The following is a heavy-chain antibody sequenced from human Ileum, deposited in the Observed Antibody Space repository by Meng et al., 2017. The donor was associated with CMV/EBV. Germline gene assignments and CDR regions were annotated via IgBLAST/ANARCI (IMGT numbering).Heavy chain of an antibody. D-gene: IGHD3-3*02. CDR1: GGPTTDY. CDR2: ISYSGTT. J-gene: IGHJ4*02. CDR3: ARDMSIRWFYY. V-gene: IGHV4-39*07. Sequence: GQGLLNPSRPRSFTSRVSGGPTTDYWGWIRQPPGKGLEWIGSISYSGTTYYNPSLKSRLTVSLDTSKTQFSLMLTSVTAADTAVYYCARDMSIRWFYYWGQGTLVTVSS.